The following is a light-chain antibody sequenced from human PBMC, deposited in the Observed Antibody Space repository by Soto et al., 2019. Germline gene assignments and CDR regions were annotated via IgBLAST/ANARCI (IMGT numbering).Light chain of an antibody. V-gene: IGKV1-33*01. CDR2: DAT. Sequence: DNERSQSPSSLSASGRDIVTITCRASQYIGDFLNWYQQTPGKAPKLLIYDATNLEKGVPSRFSGSGSGTDFTLAMRYLQPEGIALPFCQPYHTSPSTYGQGTRLEIK. CDR1: QYIGDF. CDR3: QPYHTSPST. J-gene: IGKJ5*01.